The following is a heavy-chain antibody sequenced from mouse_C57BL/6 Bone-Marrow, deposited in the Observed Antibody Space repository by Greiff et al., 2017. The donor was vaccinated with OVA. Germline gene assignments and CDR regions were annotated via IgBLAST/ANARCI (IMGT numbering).Heavy chain of an antibody. CDR1: GYSITSGYY. CDR2: ISYDGSN. J-gene: IGHJ1*03. V-gene: IGHV3-6*01. D-gene: IGHD1-1*01. CDR3: ARVNYYGSSYNWYFDV. Sequence: VQLQQSGPGLVKPSQSLSLTCSVTGYSITSGYYWNWIRQFPGNKLEWMGYISYDGSNNYNPSLKNRISITRDTSENQFFLKLNSVTTEDTATYYCARVNYYGSSYNWYFDVWGTGTTVTVSS.